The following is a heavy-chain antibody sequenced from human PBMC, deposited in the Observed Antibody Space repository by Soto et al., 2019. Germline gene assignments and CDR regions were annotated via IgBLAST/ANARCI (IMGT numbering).Heavy chain of an antibody. Sequence: GGSVKVSCKASGYTFTSYDINWVRQATGQGLEWMGWMNPNSGNTGYAQKFQGRVTMTRNTSISTAYMELSSLRSEDTAVYYCARGPYYYDSSGYYPIDYWGQGTLVTVSS. CDR1: GYTFTSYD. J-gene: IGHJ4*02. V-gene: IGHV1-8*01. CDR3: ARGPYYYDSSGYYPIDY. CDR2: MNPNSGNT. D-gene: IGHD3-22*01.